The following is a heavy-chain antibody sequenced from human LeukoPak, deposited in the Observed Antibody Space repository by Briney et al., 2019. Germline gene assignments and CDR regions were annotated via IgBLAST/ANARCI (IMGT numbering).Heavy chain of an antibody. CDR1: GFTFSSYG. Sequence: GGSLRLSCAASGFTFSSYGMHWVRQAPGKGLEWVAFIRYDGSNKYHADSVKGRFTISRDNSKNTLYLQMNSLRAEDTAVYYCAKGHYYNILTGYSVRRGLDYWGQGTLVTVSS. D-gene: IGHD3-9*01. V-gene: IGHV3-30*02. CDR3: AKGHYYNILTGYSVRRGLDY. CDR2: IRYDGSNK. J-gene: IGHJ4*02.